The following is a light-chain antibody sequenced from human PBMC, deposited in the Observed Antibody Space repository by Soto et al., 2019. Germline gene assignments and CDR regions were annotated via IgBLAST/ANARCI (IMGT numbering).Light chain of an antibody. CDR2: DAF. J-gene: IGKJ4*01. CDR3: QQRASWPPFT. CDR1: ENISTS. V-gene: IGKV3-11*01. Sequence: EVILTQFPATLSMSPGESATLSCRASENISTSLAWYQHRPGQPPRLLIDDAFNRATGIPPRFSGGGSGTDFTLTISGLEPEDFAVYYCQQRASWPPFTFGGGTKVEIK.